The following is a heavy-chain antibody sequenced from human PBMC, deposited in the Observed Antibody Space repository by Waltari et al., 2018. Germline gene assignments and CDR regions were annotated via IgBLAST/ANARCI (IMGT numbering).Heavy chain of an antibody. D-gene: IGHD2-15*01. Sequence: QVQLVESGGGVVQPGRSLRLSCAASGFTFSSYGMHWVRQAPGKGLEWVAVIWYDGSNKYYADSVKGRFTISRDNSKNTLYLQMNSLRAEDTAVYYCARPGRYCSGGSCRFYYYYYGMDVWGQGTTVTVSS. V-gene: IGHV3-33*08. CDR3: ARPGRYCSGGSCRFYYYYYGMDV. CDR2: IWYDGSNK. J-gene: IGHJ6*02. CDR1: GFTFSSYG.